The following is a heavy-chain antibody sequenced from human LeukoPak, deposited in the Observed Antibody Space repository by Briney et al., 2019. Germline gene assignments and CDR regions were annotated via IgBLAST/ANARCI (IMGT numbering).Heavy chain of an antibody. J-gene: IGHJ4*02. V-gene: IGHV3-49*03. CDR1: GFTFSSYG. Sequence: GGSLRLSCAASGFTFSSYGMHWFRQAPGKGLEWVGFIRSKAYGGTTEYAASVKGRFTISRDDSKSIAYLQMNSLKTEDTAVYYCTRADGYNWYYFDYWGQGTLVTVSS. CDR3: TRADGYNWYYFDY. CDR2: IRSKAYGGTT. D-gene: IGHD5-24*01.